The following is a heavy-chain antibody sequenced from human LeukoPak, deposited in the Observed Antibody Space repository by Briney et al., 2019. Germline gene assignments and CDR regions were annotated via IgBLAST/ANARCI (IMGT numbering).Heavy chain of an antibody. V-gene: IGHV3-30*04. CDR2: ISNVGSTT. D-gene: IGHD3-16*02. CDR3: AREDTITFGGVIVIPAGNAFDI. Sequence: PGRSLRLSCAASGFMFRGEAMHWVRQDSYKGLEWLAVISNVGSTTQYADSAKGRFTISRDNSRNILYLQMNSLRPEDTAVYYCAREDTITFGGVIVIPAGNAFDIWGQGTLVTVSS. CDR1: GFMFRGEA. J-gene: IGHJ3*02.